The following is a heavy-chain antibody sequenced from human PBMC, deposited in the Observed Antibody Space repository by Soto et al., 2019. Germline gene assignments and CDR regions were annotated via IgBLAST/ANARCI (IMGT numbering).Heavy chain of an antibody. D-gene: IGHD3-16*02. CDR3: ANTFTFGGVIVNYGMDV. CDR2: IKQDGSEK. CDR1: GFTFSSYW. Sequence: GGSLRLSCAASGFTFSSYWMSWVRQAPGKGLEWVANIKQDGSEKYYVDSVKGRFTISRDNSKNTLYLQMNSLRAEDTAVYYCANTFTFGGVIVNYGMDVWGQGTTVTVSS. V-gene: IGHV3-7*02. J-gene: IGHJ6*02.